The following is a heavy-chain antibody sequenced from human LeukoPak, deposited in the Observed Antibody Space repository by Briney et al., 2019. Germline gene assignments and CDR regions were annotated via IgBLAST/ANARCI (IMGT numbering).Heavy chain of an antibody. D-gene: IGHD5-12*01. J-gene: IGHJ4*02. V-gene: IGHV4-30-2*05. Sequence: SQTLSLTCTVSGGSISSGGYYWSWIRQPPGKGLEWIGYIYHSGSTYYNPSLKSRVTISVDTSKNQFSLKLSSVTAADTAVYYCAREGLFSGYDLVDYWGQGTLVTVSS. CDR2: IYHSGST. CDR1: GGSISSGGYY. CDR3: AREGLFSGYDLVDY.